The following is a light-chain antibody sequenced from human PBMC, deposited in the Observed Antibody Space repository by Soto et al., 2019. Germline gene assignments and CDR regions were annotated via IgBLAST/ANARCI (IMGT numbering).Light chain of an antibody. CDR2: GAS. V-gene: IGKV3-20*01. J-gene: IGKJ1*01. Sequence: EIVLTQSPGTLSLSPGERATLSCRASQSISSNYLAWYQQKPGQAPRLLIYGASSRATDIPDRFSGSGSGTDFTLTISRLEPEDFVVYYCQHYGSSRWTFGQGTKVEIK. CDR3: QHYGSSRWT. CDR1: QSISSNY.